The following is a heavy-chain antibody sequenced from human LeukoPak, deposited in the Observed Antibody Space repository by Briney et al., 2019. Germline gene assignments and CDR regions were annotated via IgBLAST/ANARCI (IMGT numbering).Heavy chain of an antibody. CDR3: ARVGWLQFDY. D-gene: IGHD5-24*01. J-gene: IGHJ4*02. Sequence: GGSLTLSCAASGLTFSSYWMSWVRQAPGKGLEWVANIKQDGSEKYYVDSVKGRFTISRDNAKNSLYLQMNSLRAEDTAVYYCARVGWLQFDYWGQGTLVTVSS. V-gene: IGHV3-7*01. CDR1: GLTFSSYW. CDR2: IKQDGSEK.